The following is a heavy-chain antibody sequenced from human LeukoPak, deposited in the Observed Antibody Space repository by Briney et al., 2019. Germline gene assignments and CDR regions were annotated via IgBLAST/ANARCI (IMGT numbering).Heavy chain of an antibody. CDR3: ARDRHRQQLHFDY. Sequence: ASVTVSFKASGYTFTGYYMHWVRQAPGQGLEWMGWINPNSDGTNYAQKFQGRVTMTRDTSISAAYMELSRLRSDDTAVYYCARDRHRQQLHFDYWGQGTLVTVSS. V-gene: IGHV1-2*02. D-gene: IGHD6-13*01. J-gene: IGHJ4*02. CDR2: INPNSDGT. CDR1: GYTFTGYY.